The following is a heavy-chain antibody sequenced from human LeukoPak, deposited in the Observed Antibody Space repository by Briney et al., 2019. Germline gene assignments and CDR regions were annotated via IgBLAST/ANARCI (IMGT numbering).Heavy chain of an antibody. Sequence: GGSLRLSCAASGFTFSSYSMSWVRQAPGKGLEWVSYISSGSSTIYYADSVKGRFTISRDNAENSLYLQMDSLRDEDTAVYYCARRRAYSGYDSDYWGQGTLVTVSS. D-gene: IGHD5-12*01. V-gene: IGHV3-48*02. CDR2: ISSGSSTI. J-gene: IGHJ4*02. CDR3: ARRRAYSGYDSDY. CDR1: GFTFSSYS.